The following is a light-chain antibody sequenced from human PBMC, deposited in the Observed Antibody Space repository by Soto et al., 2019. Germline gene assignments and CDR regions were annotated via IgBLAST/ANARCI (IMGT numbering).Light chain of an antibody. Sequence: ALTQPASVSGSPGQSITISCTGTSSDVGGYNYVSWYQQHPGKAPKLMIYEVSNRPSGVSNRFSGSKSGNTASLTISGLQAEDEADYYCSSYTSSSTPIVFGTGTKVTV. CDR1: SSDVGGYNY. V-gene: IGLV2-14*01. CDR2: EVS. CDR3: SSYTSSSTPIV. J-gene: IGLJ1*01.